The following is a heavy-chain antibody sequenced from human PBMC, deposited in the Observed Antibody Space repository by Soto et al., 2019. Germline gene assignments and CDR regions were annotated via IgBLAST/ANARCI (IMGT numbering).Heavy chain of an antibody. D-gene: IGHD5-18*01. CDR3: ARDRQLSLFDY. CDR1: GGSISRYY. Sequence: SETLSLTCTVSGGSISRYYWSWIRQPPGKGLEWIGYIYYSGSTNYNPSLKSRVTISVDTSKNQFSLKLSSVTAADTAVYYCARDRQLSLFDYWGQGTLVTVSS. J-gene: IGHJ4*02. V-gene: IGHV4-59*01. CDR2: IYYSGST.